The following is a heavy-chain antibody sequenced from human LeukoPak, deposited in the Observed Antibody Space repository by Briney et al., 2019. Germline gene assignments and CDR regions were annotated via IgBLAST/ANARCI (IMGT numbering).Heavy chain of an antibody. CDR3: AARSSGNPYF. Sequence: PGGSLRLSCAASGFTVSSYYMNWVRQAPGKGLEWVSVIYSGSSTYYADSVKARFTISRDNSKNTLYLQMNSLRAEDTAVYYCAARSSGNPYFWGQGTLVTVSS. D-gene: IGHD1-26*01. J-gene: IGHJ4*02. CDR1: GFTVSSYY. V-gene: IGHV3-53*01. CDR2: IYSGSST.